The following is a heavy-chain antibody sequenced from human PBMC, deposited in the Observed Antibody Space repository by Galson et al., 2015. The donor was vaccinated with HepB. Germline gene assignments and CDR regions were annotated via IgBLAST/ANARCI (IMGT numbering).Heavy chain of an antibody. D-gene: IGHD1-26*01. Sequence: QSGAEVTKPGESLKISCKGSGSGFTRHWIGWVRQMPGKGLDWMGIIYPGDSDTRYSPSFQGQVTISADKSISTAYVQWSSLKASDTAMYYCARLSGSFGYFYGMDVWGQGTTVTVSS. CDR1: GSGFTRHW. V-gene: IGHV5-51*01. J-gene: IGHJ6*02. CDR2: IYPGDSDT. CDR3: ARLSGSFGYFYGMDV.